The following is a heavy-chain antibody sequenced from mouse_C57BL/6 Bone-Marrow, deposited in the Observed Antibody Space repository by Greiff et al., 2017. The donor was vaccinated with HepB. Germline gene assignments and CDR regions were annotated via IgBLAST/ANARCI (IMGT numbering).Heavy chain of an antibody. J-gene: IGHJ4*01. Sequence: EVKVVESGGGLVKPGGSLKLSCAASGFTFSDYGMHWVRQAPEKGLEWVAYISSGSSTIYYADTVKGRFTISRDNAKNTLFLQMTSLRSEDTAMYYCATRTSYDYEGSYYAMDYWGQGTSVTVSS. CDR1: GFTFSDYG. V-gene: IGHV5-17*01. CDR2: ISSGSSTI. D-gene: IGHD2-4*01. CDR3: ATRTSYDYEGSYYAMDY.